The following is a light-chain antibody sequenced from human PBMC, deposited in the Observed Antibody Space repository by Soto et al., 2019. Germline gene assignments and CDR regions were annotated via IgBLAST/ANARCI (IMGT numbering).Light chain of an antibody. Sequence: QSVLTQPPSASGTPGQRVTISCSGSSSNIGSNTVNWYHQLPGTAPKLLIYRNNQRPSGVPDRVSGSKSGTSASLTISGLQSEDGVDYSCATWDASRDGMVFGEGTKLTVL. V-gene: IGLV1-44*01. CDR3: ATWDASRDGMV. CDR1: SSNIGSNT. CDR2: RNN. J-gene: IGLJ2*01.